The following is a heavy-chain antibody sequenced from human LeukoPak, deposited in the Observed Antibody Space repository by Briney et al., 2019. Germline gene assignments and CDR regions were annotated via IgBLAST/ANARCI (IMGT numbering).Heavy chain of an antibody. J-gene: IGHJ4*02. CDR2: ISGSGSST. CDR3: AKDRGRLRYFDWLLWSD. V-gene: IGHV3-23*01. Sequence: GGSLRLSCAASGFTFSNYGMSWVRQAPGRGLEWVSSISGSGSSTFYADSVKGRFSISRDNSKNTLYLQMNSLRAEDTAVYYCAKDRGRLRYFDWLLWSDWGQGTLVTVSS. CDR1: GFTFSNYG. D-gene: IGHD3-9*01.